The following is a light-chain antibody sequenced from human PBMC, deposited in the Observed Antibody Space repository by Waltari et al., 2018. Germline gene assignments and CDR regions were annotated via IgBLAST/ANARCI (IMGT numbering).Light chain of an antibody. CDR3: QKYDRLPAT. CDR2: GAS. V-gene: IGKV3-20*01. CDR1: QSVSRF. J-gene: IGKJ1*01. Sequence: EIVLTQSPCTLSLSPGERGTLSCRASQSVSRFLAWYQQTPGQAPRLLIYGASTRATGIPDRFSGSGSGTDFSLTISRLEPEDFAVYYCQKYDRLPATFGQGTKVEIK.